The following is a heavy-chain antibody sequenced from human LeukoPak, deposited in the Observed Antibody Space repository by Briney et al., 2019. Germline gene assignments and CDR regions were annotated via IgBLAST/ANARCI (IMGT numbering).Heavy chain of an antibody. J-gene: IGHJ3*02. V-gene: IGHV3-15*01. Sequence: GGSLRLSCAAPGLTFSNAWMSWVPQAPGKGLEWVGRIKSKTDGGTTDYAAPVKGRFTISRGDSKSTLYLQMNSLKTEDTAAYYCTTSLQWLTSGGAFDIWGQGTMVTVSS. CDR3: TTSLQWLTSGGAFDI. CDR1: GLTFSNAW. D-gene: IGHD6-19*01. CDR2: IKSKTDGGTT.